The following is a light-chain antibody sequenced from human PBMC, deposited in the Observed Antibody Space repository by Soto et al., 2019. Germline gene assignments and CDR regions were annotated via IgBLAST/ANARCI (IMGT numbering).Light chain of an antibody. CDR3: QQYNNWSRT. J-gene: IGKJ1*01. V-gene: IGKV3-15*01. CDR1: QSVSSN. CDR2: GAS. Sequence: EIVMTQSPAPLSVSPGERATLSCRSSQSVSSNLAWYQQKPGQAPRLLIYGASPRATGIPARFSGSGSGTEFTLTISSLQSEDFAVYYCQQYNNWSRTFGQGTKVDIK.